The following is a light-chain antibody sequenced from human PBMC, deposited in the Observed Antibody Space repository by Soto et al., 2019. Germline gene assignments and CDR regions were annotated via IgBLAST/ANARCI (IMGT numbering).Light chain of an antibody. V-gene: IGLV4-69*01. Sequence: QLVLTQSPSASAYLGASVKLTCTLSSGHSSYAIAWHQQQPEKGPRYLMKLNSDGSHSKGDGIPDRFSGSSSGAERYLTISSLQSEDEADYYCQTWGTGMGVFGGGTQLTVL. CDR2: LNSDGSH. J-gene: IGLJ2*01. CDR1: SGHSSYA. CDR3: QTWGTGMGV.